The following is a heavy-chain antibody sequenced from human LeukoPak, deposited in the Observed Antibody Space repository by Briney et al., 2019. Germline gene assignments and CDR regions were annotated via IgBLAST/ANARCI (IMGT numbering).Heavy chain of an antibody. J-gene: IGHJ5*02. CDR1: GDSVSSNSAA. CDR3: ARSTALVGDDWVDP. V-gene: IGHV6-1*01. D-gene: IGHD2-21*01. Sequence: SQTLSLTCAISGDSVSSNSAAWNWIRQSPSRGLEWLGRTVYRSKWYYDCAVSVQSRITINADTSKNQFSLHLNSATPEDTAVYYCARSTALVGDDWVDPWGQGTLVTVSS. CDR2: TVYRSKWYY.